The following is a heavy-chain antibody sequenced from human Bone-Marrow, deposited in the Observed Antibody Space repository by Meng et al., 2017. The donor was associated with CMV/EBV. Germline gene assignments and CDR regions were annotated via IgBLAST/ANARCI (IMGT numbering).Heavy chain of an antibody. CDR2: INPHGSEK. V-gene: IGHV3-7*03. CDR3: AKASTDTAMGDY. Sequence: GESLKISCVASEYTFSNIWMSWVRQAPGKGLEWVANINPHGSEKNYVDSVKGRFTISRDNSKNTLYLQMNSRRAEDTAVYYCAKASTDTAMGDYWGQGTLVTVSS. CDR1: EYTFSNIW. D-gene: IGHD5-18*01. J-gene: IGHJ4*02.